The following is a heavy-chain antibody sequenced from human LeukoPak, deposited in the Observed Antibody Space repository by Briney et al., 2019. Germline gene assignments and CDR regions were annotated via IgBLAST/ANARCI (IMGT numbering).Heavy chain of an antibody. CDR3: AKERVPAAMWTGAFDI. CDR1: GFTFSSYG. V-gene: IGHV3-30*18. D-gene: IGHD2-2*01. CDR2: ISYDGSNK. Sequence: GGSLRLSCAASGFTFSSYGMHWVRQAPGKGLEWVAVISYDGSNKYYADSVKGRFTISRDNSKNTLYLQMNSLRAEDTAVYYCAKERVPAAMWTGAFDIWGQGTMVTVSS. J-gene: IGHJ3*02.